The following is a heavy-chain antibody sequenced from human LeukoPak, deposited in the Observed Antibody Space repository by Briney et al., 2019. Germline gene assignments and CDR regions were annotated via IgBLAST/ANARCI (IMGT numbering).Heavy chain of an antibody. Sequence: ASVKVSCKASGYTFTGYYMHWVRQAPGQGLEWMGWINPNSGGTNYAQKFQGRVTMTRDTSISTAYMELSRLRSDDTAVYYCARALYYYYYYMDVWGKGATVTISS. CDR3: ARALYYYYYYMDV. V-gene: IGHV1-2*02. CDR2: INPNSGGT. CDR1: GYTFTGYY. J-gene: IGHJ6*03.